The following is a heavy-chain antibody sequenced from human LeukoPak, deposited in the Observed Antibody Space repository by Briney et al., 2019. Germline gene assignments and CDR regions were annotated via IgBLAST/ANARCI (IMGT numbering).Heavy chain of an antibody. CDR3: ARAPYYYYYMDV. Sequence: ASVKVSCKASGYTFTSYGISWVRQAPGQGLEWMGWISAYNGNTNYAQKLQGRVTMPTDTSTSTAYMELRSLRSDDTAVYYCARAPYYYYYMDVRGKGTTVTVSS. V-gene: IGHV1-18*01. CDR2: ISAYNGNT. CDR1: GYTFTSYG. J-gene: IGHJ6*03.